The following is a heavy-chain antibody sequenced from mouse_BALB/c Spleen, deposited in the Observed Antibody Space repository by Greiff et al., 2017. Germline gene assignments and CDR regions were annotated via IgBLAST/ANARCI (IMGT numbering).Heavy chain of an antibody. CDR1: GFNIKDYY. CDR2: IDPENGDT. Sequence: VQLQQSGAELVRSGASVKLSCTASGFNIKDYYMHWVKQRPEQGLEWIGWIDPENGDTEYAPKFQGKATMTADTSSNTAYLQLSSLTSEDTAVYYCNAPSITTRYFDVWGAGTTVTVSS. V-gene: IGHV14-4*02. CDR3: NAPSITTRYFDV. J-gene: IGHJ1*01. D-gene: IGHD1-2*01.